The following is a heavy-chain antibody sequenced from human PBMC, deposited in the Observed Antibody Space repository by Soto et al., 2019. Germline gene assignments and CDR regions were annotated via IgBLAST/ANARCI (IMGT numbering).Heavy chain of an antibody. V-gene: IGHV3-23*01. Sequence: PGGSLRLSCAASGFTFSSYAMSWVRQAPGKGLEWVSAISGSGGSTYYADSVKGRFTISRDNSKNTLYLQMNSLRAEDTAVYYCAKFIFRDYDFWSGYSYFDYWGQGTLVTVSS. J-gene: IGHJ4*02. CDR1: GFTFSSYA. CDR3: AKFIFRDYDFWSGYSYFDY. CDR2: ISGSGGST. D-gene: IGHD3-3*01.